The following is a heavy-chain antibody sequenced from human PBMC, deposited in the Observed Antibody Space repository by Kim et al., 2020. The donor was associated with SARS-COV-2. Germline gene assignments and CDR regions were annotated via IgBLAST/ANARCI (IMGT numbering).Heavy chain of an antibody. J-gene: IGHJ4*02. V-gene: IGHV3-21*01. CDR3: ARAGGSYSMWYYFDY. D-gene: IGHD1-26*01. CDR2: ISSSSSYI. CDR1: GFTFSSYS. Sequence: GGSLRLSCAASGFTFSSYSMNWVRQAPGKGLEWVSSISSSSSYIYYADSVKGRFTISRDNAKNSLYLQMNSLRAEDTAVYYCARAGGSYSMWYYFDYWGQGTLVTVSS.